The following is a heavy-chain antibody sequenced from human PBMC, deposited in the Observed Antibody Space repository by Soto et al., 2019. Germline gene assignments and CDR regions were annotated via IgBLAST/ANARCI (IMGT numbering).Heavy chain of an antibody. V-gene: IGHV3-23*01. Sequence: EVQLLQSGGGLVQPGGSLRRSCAASGFTFSIYAMSWVRQAPGKGLEWVSVISGSGGSTYYADSVEGRFTISRDKSKNTVYLQMNSLRAEDTAVYYCAKRAAGTSFDFWGQGTLVTVSS. CDR1: GFTFSIYA. D-gene: IGHD6-13*01. CDR3: AKRAAGTSFDF. J-gene: IGHJ4*02. CDR2: ISGSGGST.